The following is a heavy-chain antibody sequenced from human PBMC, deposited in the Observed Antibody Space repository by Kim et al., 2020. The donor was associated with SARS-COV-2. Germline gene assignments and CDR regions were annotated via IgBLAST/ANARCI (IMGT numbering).Heavy chain of an antibody. Sequence: YYADSVKGRFTISRDNAKNSLYLQMNSLRAEDTAVYYCARTGGDPAYFDLWGRGTLVTVSS. V-gene: IGHV3-21*01. D-gene: IGHD2-21*02. CDR3: ARTGGDPAYFDL. J-gene: IGHJ2*01.